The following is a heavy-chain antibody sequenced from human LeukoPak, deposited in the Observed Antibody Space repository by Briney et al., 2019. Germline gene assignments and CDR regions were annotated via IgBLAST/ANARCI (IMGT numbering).Heavy chain of an antibody. J-gene: IGHJ5*02. CDR2: IYYSGST. CDR1: GYSISSGYY. D-gene: IGHD3-3*01. Sequence: SETLSLTCTVSGYSISSGYYWGWIRQPPGKGLEWIGSIYYSGSTYYNPSLKSRVTISVDTSKNQFSLKLSSVTAADTAVYYCARELRFLEWLLYSAGIKNWFDPWGQGTLVTVSS. CDR3: ARELRFLEWLLYSAGIKNWFDP. V-gene: IGHV4-38-2*02.